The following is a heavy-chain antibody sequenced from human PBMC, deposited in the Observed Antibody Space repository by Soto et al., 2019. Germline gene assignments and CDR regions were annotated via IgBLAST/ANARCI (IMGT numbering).Heavy chain of an antibody. D-gene: IGHD1-26*01. CDR1: GGSISSSSYY. CDR2: IYYSGST. Sequence: PSETLSLTCTVSGGSISSSSYYWGWIRQPPGKGLECIGTIYYSGSTYYNPSLKSRVTISVDTSKNQFSLRLSSVTAADTAVYYCARGGYDYWGQGTVVTVSS. CDR3: ARGGYDY. V-gene: IGHV4-39*01. J-gene: IGHJ4*02.